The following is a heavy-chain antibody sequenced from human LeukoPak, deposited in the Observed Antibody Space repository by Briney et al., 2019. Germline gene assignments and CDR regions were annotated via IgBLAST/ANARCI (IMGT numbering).Heavy chain of an antibody. D-gene: IGHD6-6*01. Sequence: KPSETLSLTCTVSGGSISSSIYYWGWIRQPPGKGLEWIGTIYYSGSTYYNPSLKSRVTISVDTSKNQVSLKLRSVTAADTAVYHCARDWSSSSYTYYYYYMDVWGKGTTVTVSS. V-gene: IGHV4-39*07. CDR1: GGSISSSIYY. CDR2: IYYSGST. J-gene: IGHJ6*03. CDR3: ARDWSSSSYTYYYYYMDV.